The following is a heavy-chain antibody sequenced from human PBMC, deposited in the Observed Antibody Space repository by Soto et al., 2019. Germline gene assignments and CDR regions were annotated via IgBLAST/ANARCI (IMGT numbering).Heavy chain of an antibody. D-gene: IGHD5-12*01. J-gene: IGHJ5*02. CDR2: ISSSSSYI. Sequence: GGSLRLSCAASGFTFSSYSMNWVRQAPGKGLEWVSSISSSSSYIYYADSVKGRFTISRDNAKNSLYLQMNSLRAEDTAVYYCARGSSRDGYNSWFDPWGQGTLVTVSS. V-gene: IGHV3-21*01. CDR3: ARGSSRDGYNSWFDP. CDR1: GFTFSSYS.